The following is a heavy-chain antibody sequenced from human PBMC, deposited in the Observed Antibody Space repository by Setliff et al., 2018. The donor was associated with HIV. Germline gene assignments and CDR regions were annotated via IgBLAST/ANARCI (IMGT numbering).Heavy chain of an antibody. CDR3: ARGNSRRLRVHYYYYYMDV. Sequence: TLSLTCTVSGGSISSGSYYWSWIRQPAGKGLEWIGHIYTSGNTNHNPSLKSRVTISVDTSDNQFSLKLSSVTAADTAVYYCARGNSRRLRVHYYYYYMDVWGKGTTVTVSS. CDR1: GGSISSGSYY. D-gene: IGHD4-17*01. V-gene: IGHV4-61*09. CDR2: IYTSGNT. J-gene: IGHJ6*03.